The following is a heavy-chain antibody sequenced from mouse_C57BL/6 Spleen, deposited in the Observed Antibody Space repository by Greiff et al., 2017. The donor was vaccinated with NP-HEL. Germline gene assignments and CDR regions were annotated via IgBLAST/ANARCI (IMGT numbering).Heavy chain of an antibody. D-gene: IGHD2-1*01. CDR3: AYGNRYYFDY. CDR2: IYPGSGNT. Sequence: QVQLQQSGPELVKPGASVKISCKASGYSFTSYYIHWVKQRPGQGLEWIGWIYPGSGNTKYNEKFKGKATLTADTSSSTAYMQLSSLTSEDSAVYYCAYGNRYYFDYWGQGTTLTVSS. CDR1: GYSFTSYY. J-gene: IGHJ2*01. V-gene: IGHV1-66*01.